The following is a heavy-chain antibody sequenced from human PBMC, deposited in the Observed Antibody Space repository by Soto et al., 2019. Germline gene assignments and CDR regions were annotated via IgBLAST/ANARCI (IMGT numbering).Heavy chain of an antibody. Sequence: QGLEWMGIINPNGGTTTYAQNFQGRVNMTRDTSTSTVYMELTSLTSDDTAIYYCLRDPYSSGSLSPLDYWRQGTLDTVSS. CDR2: INPNGGTT. CDR3: LRDPYSSGSLSPLDY. J-gene: IGHJ4*02. V-gene: IGHV1-46*03. D-gene: IGHD2-8*02.